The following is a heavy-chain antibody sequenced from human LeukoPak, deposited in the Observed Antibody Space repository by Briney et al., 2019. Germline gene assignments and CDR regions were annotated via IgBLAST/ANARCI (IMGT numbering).Heavy chain of an antibody. V-gene: IGHV4-61*08. CDR1: GGSISSGGYY. J-gene: IGHJ4*02. D-gene: IGHD6-19*01. CDR3: ARGPNTDSSGWYHFDY. Sequence: SQTLSLTCTVSGGSISSGGYYWSWIRQHPGKGLEWIGYIYYSGSTNYNPSLKSRVTISVDTSKNQFSLKLSSVTAADTAVYYCARGPNTDSSGWYHFDYWGQGTLVTVSS. CDR2: IYYSGST.